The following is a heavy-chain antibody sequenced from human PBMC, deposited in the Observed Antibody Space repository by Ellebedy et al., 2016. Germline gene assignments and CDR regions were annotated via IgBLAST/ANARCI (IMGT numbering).Heavy chain of an antibody. CDR2: INHSGST. V-gene: IGHV4-39*07. J-gene: IGHJ4*02. CDR3: ARGRRDVVVVVTDFDY. Sequence: SETLSLXCTVSGGSISSGGYYWGWIRQPPGKGLEWIGEINHSGSTNYNPSLKSRVTISVDTSKNQFSLKLSSVTAADTAVYYCARGRRDVVVVVTDFDYWGQGTLVTVSS. CDR1: GGSISSGGYY. D-gene: IGHD2-21*02.